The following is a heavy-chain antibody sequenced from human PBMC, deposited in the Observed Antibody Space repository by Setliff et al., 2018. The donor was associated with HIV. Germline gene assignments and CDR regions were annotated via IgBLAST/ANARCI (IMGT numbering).Heavy chain of an antibody. V-gene: IGHV1-2*02. CDR2: IHPNRGGT. D-gene: IGHD2-2*01. CDR1: GYTFSDYF. J-gene: IGHJ5*02. CDR3: ARAQYQLLEPPTYNWFDP. Sequence: ASVKVSCKASGYTFSDYFIHWVRQAPGQGLEWMGWIHPNRGGTNYAQKFQGRVTMTRDTSITTAYMELSRLSSDDTAVYYCARAQYQLLEPPTYNWFDPWGQGTLVTSPQ.